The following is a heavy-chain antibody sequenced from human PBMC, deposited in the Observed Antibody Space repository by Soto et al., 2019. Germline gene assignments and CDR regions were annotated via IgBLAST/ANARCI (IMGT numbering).Heavy chain of an antibody. CDR2: IVPLFRTT. CDR1: GGTFSSYA. J-gene: IGHJ6*02. V-gene: IGHV1-69*06. CDR3: ARGVNSSTWSTLLDSSGLDV. Sequence: QVQLVQSGAEAKKPGSSVKVSCKTSGGTFSSYAISWVRQAPGQGLEWMGGIVPLFRTTNYAQKFQGRVTITADTSTYPVYMELSGHRAGDTAVYYCARGVNSSTWSTLLDSSGLDVWGQGTTVTVS. D-gene: IGHD6-13*01.